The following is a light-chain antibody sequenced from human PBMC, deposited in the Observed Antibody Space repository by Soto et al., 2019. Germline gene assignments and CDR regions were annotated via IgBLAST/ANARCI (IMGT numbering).Light chain of an antibody. CDR2: LNSDGSH. CDR3: QTWGTAFRV. CDR1: SGHSSYT. V-gene: IGLV4-69*01. J-gene: IGLJ3*02. Sequence: QPVLTQLPSASASLGASVKLTCTLSSGHSSYTIAWHQQQPEKGPRYLMKLNSDGSHSKGDGIPDRFSGSSSGAERYLTISSLQSEDEADYYCQTWGTAFRVFGGGTKLTVL.